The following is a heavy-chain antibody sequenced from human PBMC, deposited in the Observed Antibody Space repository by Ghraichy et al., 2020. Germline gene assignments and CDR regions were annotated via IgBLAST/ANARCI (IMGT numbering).Heavy chain of an antibody. CDR3: ARTSYYYDSSGYPPLDS. J-gene: IGHJ4*02. CDR2: ISDSSTTI. CDR1: GFSFTYS. Sequence: GGSLRLSCVGSGFSFTYSMNWVRQAPGKGLEWVSHISDSSTTIYYADSVKGRFTTSRDNAKNSLYLQMNSLRADDTAVYYCARTSYYYDSSGYPPLDSWGRGTLVPVSS. D-gene: IGHD3-22*01. V-gene: IGHV3-48*01.